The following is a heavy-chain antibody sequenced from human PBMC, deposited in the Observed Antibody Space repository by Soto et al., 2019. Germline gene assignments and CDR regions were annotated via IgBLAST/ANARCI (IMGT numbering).Heavy chain of an antibody. Sequence: EVQLVESGGGLIQPGGSLRLSCAASGFIVNTYSMNWVHQAPGKGLEWVSYISGSSHTIFYADSVRGRFTISRDNANNSTYLQMVSLRDEDTAVYYCARTLSWGRGPFDSWGQGTLVTVSS. V-gene: IGHV3-48*02. CDR3: ARTLSWGRGPFDS. CDR2: ISGSSHTI. J-gene: IGHJ4*02. D-gene: IGHD2-15*01. CDR1: GFIVNTYS.